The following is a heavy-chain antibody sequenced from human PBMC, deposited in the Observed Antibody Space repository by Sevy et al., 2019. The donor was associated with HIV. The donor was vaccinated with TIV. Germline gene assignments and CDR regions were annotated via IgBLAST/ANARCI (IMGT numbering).Heavy chain of an antibody. Sequence: GGSLRLSCAASGFTFSSFSMNWVRQAPGKGPEWISYISTRSSAIYYADSMKGRFTISRDNSKNSLYLQMNSLRAEDTAVYYCARESAAGTPGGVYYYYYNMDVWGQGTTVTVSS. J-gene: IGHJ6*02. V-gene: IGHV3-48*01. CDR2: ISTRSSAI. CDR3: ARESAAGTPGGVYYYYYNMDV. CDR1: GFTFSSFS. D-gene: IGHD6-13*01.